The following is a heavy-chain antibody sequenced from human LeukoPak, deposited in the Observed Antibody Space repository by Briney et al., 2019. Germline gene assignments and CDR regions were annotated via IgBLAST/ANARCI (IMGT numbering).Heavy chain of an antibody. J-gene: IGHJ4*02. V-gene: IGHV3-15*01. D-gene: IGHD3/OR15-3a*01. CDR1: GFTFSSAW. CDR3: SRRFWTGYYDS. CDR2: IKSKVDGETT. Sequence: GGALRLSCAASGFTFSSAWMTWVRQAPGKGLEYVARIKSKVDGETTDYIAPVKGRFIISMQMKSLRTEDTAVYYCSRRFWTGYYDSWGQGTLVTVSS.